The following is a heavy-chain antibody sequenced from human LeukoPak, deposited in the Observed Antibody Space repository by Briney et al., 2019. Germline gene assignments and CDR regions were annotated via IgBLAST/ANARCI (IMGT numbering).Heavy chain of an antibody. CDR1: GDSTSSSSYY. V-gene: IGHV4-39*07. J-gene: IGHJ3*02. D-gene: IGHD3-22*01. CDR2: MYYSGST. CDR3: ARCSSGHYDAFDI. Sequence: SETLSLTCTVSGDSTSSSSYYWAWIRQPPGTGLEWIGSMYYSGSTNYNPALKSRVTISGDTSKNRFSLKLTSLTAADTAVYYCARCSSGHYDAFDIWGQGTMVTVSS.